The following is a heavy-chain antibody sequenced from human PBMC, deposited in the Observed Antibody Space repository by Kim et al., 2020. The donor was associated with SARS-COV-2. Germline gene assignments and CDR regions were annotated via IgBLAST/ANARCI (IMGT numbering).Heavy chain of an antibody. D-gene: IGHD5-12*01. V-gene: IGHV3-11*04. Sequence: GGSLRLSCAASGFTFSDYYMSWIRQAPGKGLEWVSYISSSGSTIYYADSVKGRFTISRDNAKNSLYLQMNSLRAEDTAVYYCARDVDSGYDYDAFDIWGQGTMVTVSS. CDR1: GFTFSDYY. CDR2: ISSSGSTI. CDR3: ARDVDSGYDYDAFDI. J-gene: IGHJ3*02.